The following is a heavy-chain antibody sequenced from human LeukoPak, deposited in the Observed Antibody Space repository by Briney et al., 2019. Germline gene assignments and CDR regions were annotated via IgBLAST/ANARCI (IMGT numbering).Heavy chain of an antibody. Sequence: SETLSLTCTVSGGSISSYYWSWIRQPAGKGLEWIGRIYTSGSTNYNPSLKSLVTMSVDTSKNQFSLRLSSVTAADTAVYYCARDISDMVRGVSYYYYGMDVWGQGTTVTVSS. CDR3: ARDISDMVRGVSYYYYGMDV. CDR1: GGSISSYY. D-gene: IGHD3-10*01. J-gene: IGHJ6*02. CDR2: IYTSGST. V-gene: IGHV4-4*07.